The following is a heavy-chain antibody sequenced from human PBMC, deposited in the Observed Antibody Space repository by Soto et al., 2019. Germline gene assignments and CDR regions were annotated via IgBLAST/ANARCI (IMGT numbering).Heavy chain of an antibody. V-gene: IGHV1-18*04. CDR3: ARGGWNYGPGPFDL. D-gene: IGHD1-7*01. CDR1: GYTFTNYG. Sequence: QVQLVQSGTEVKTPGASVKVSCHASGYTFTNYGINWVRQAPGQGREWMAWISAYNGKTHHAPFVQDRVTMTTDTSTRTADMELAGLRSDDTAVYYCARGGWNYGPGPFDLWGQGTMVTVSS. CDR2: ISAYNGKT. J-gene: IGHJ3*01.